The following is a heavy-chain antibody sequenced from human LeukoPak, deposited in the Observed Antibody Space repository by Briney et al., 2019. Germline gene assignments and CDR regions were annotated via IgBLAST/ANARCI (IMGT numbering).Heavy chain of an antibody. CDR2: ISGSGDST. CDR3: AKDGELYSGSYGFLGAFDI. V-gene: IGHV3-23*01. Sequence: GGSLRLSCAASGFTFSSYAMTWVRQAPGKGLEWVSAISGSGDSTYYADSVKGRFTISRDNSKNTLYLQMNSLRAEDTAVYYCAKDGELYSGSYGFLGAFDIWGQGTMVTVSS. D-gene: IGHD1-26*01. J-gene: IGHJ3*02. CDR1: GFTFSSYA.